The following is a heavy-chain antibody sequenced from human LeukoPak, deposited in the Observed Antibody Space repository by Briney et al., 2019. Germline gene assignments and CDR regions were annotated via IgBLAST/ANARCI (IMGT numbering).Heavy chain of an antibody. V-gene: IGHV3-21*01. CDR3: ARGASKQQLASFDY. D-gene: IGHD6-13*01. Sequence: GGSLRLSCAASGFTFSVYTINWVRQAPGKGLEWVSSISSSSTYKYYADSVKGRFTISRDNAENSLYLQMDSQRAEDTAVYYCARGASKQQLASFDYWGQGTLVTVSS. CDR1: GFTFSVYT. J-gene: IGHJ4*02. CDR2: ISSSSTYK.